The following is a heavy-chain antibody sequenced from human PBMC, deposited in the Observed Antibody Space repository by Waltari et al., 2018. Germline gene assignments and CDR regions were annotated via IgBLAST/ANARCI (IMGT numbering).Heavy chain of an antibody. CDR2: IAWNGGST. D-gene: IGHD2-8*01. V-gene: IGHV3-20*04. CDR1: GFNFNGHG. J-gene: IGHJ3*01. CDR3: ARDISYYALDS. Sequence: EVYLVESGGGVVRPGVSLRLSCAASGFNFNGHGMAWIRQAPGKGLEWVSGIAWNGGSTGVADSGRVRFTISRDGTKNSLYLQMDSRRVEDTALYYCARDISYYALDSWGQGTMVTVSS.